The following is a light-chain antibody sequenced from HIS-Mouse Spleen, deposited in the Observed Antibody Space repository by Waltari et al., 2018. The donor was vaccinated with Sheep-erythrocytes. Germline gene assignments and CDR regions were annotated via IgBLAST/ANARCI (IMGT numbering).Light chain of an antibody. CDR2: RNN. Sequence: QSVLTQPPSASGTPGQRVTISCSGSSSNIGSNYVYWYQQLPGTAPKLLIYRNNPRPSGVTDRFSGSKSGTSASLAISGLRSEDEADYYCAAWDDSLSGNWVFGGGTKLTVL. V-gene: IGLV1-47*01. CDR1: SSNIGSNY. CDR3: AAWDDSLSGNWV. J-gene: IGLJ3*02.